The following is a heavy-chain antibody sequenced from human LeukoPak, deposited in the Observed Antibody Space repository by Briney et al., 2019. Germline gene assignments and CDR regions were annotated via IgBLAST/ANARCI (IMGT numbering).Heavy chain of an antibody. Sequence: SETLSLTCTVSGGSISSSSYYWGWIRQPPGKGLEWIGSIYYSGSTYYNPSLKSRVTISVDTSKNQFSLKLSSVTTADTAVYYRASWGLTWYYDYWGQGTLVTVSS. V-gene: IGHV4-39*01. D-gene: IGHD3-9*01. CDR3: ASWGLTWYYDY. CDR1: GGSISSSSYY. CDR2: IYYSGST. J-gene: IGHJ4*02.